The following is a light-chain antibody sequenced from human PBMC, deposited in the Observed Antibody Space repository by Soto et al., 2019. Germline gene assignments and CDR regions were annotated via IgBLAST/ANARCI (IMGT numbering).Light chain of an antibody. CDR1: QSVSSN. Sequence: EIVMTQSPATLSVSPWERATLSCRASQSVSSNLAWYQQKPGQPPRLLIYGASARATGFPVRFSGSGSGTEFTLTISSLQSEDFALYFCQQYNSWPSTFGQGTKLEIK. CDR2: GAS. J-gene: IGKJ2*02. CDR3: QQYNSWPST. V-gene: IGKV3-15*01.